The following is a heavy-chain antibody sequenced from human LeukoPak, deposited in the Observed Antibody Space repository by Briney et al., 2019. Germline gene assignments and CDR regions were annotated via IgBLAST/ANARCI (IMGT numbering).Heavy chain of an antibody. D-gene: IGHD3-22*01. J-gene: IGHJ3*02. V-gene: IGHV3-7*01. CDR1: GFTFSSYW. CDR3: ASAPDRSGYYQGDAFDI. Sequence: GGSLRLSFAVSGFTFSSYWMSWVRQAPGKGLEWGANVKQDGSGKYYVDCVKGRFTISRDNAKNSLYLQMNSLRAEDTAVYYCASAPDRSGYYQGDAFDIWGQGTMATVS. CDR2: VKQDGSGK.